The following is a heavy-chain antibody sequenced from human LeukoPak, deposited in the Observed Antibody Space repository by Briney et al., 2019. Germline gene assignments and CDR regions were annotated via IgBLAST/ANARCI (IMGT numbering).Heavy chain of an antibody. D-gene: IGHD1-26*01. Sequence: GGSLRLYCAASGFTFSSYWMDWVRQVPGKGLVWVSRINSDGSSTRYADSVKGRFTISRDNAKNTLYLQMNSLRVEDTAVYYCTREALGYWFDPWGQGILVTVSS. CDR1: GFTFSSYW. V-gene: IGHV3-74*01. J-gene: IGHJ5*02. CDR2: INSDGSST. CDR3: TREALGYWFDP.